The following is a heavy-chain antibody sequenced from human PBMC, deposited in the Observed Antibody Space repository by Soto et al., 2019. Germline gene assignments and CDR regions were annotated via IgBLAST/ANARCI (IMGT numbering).Heavy chain of an antibody. CDR2: INSDGSST. CDR1: GFTFSSYW. D-gene: IGHD3-3*01. CDR3: ARGSTYYDFWSGYYTGGSYYCYGMDV. V-gene: IGHV3-74*01. Sequence: PGGSLRLSFAAPGFTFSSYWMHWFRQAPGTGLVWVSRINSDGSSTSYADSVKGRFTISRDNAKNTLYLQMNSLRAEDTAVYYCARGSTYYDFWSGYYTGGSYYCYGMDVWGQGTTVTVSS. J-gene: IGHJ6*02.